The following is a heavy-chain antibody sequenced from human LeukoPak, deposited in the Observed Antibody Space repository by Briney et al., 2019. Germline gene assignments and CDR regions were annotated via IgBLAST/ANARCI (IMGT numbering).Heavy chain of an antibody. CDR2: IRSKAYGGTT. D-gene: IGHD5-12*01. Sequence: GGSLRLSCTASGFTFGDYAMSWVRQAPGKGLEWVGFIRSKAYGGTTEYAASVKGRFTISRDDSKSIAYLQMNSLETEDTAVYYCTRGDSGYARRGDVWGKGTTVTVSS. J-gene: IGHJ6*04. CDR3: TRGDSGYARRGDV. CDR1: GFTFGDYA. V-gene: IGHV3-49*04.